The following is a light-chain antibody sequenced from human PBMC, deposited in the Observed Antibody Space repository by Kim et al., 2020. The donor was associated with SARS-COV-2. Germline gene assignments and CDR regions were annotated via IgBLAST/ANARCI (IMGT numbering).Light chain of an antibody. CDR2: DVI. Sequence: QFALKQPASVSGSPGQSITISCTGTSSDVGGHNHVSWYQQHAGKVPKLMIFDVINRPSGVSDRFSGSRSGNTASLTISGLQTEDEAAYYCSSFTSSTTWVFGGGTQLTVL. CDR1: SSDVGGHNH. J-gene: IGLJ3*02. CDR3: SSFTSSTTWV. V-gene: IGLV2-14*03.